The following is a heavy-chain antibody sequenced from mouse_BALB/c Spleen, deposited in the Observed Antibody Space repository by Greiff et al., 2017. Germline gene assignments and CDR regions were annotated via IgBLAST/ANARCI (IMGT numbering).Heavy chain of an antibody. V-gene: IGHV5-6-3*01. Sequence: EVKLMESGGGLVQPGGSLKLSCAASGFTFSSYGMSWVRQTPDKRLELVATINSNGGSTYYPDSVKGRFTISRDNAKNTLYLQMSSLKSEDTAMYYCAREGYGSSYGRFAYWGQGTLVTVSA. CDR1: GFTFSSYG. CDR2: INSNGGST. CDR3: AREGYGSSYGRFAY. D-gene: IGHD1-1*01. J-gene: IGHJ3*01.